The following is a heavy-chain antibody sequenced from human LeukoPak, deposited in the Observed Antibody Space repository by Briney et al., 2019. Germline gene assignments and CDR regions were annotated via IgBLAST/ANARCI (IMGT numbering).Heavy chain of an antibody. CDR3: AREVVVVDAPNWFDP. J-gene: IGHJ5*02. V-gene: IGHV1-69*04. D-gene: IGHD2-15*01. CDR1: GGTFSSYA. Sequence: ASVKVSCKGCGGTFSSYAISWVRQAPGQGREWMGRIIPILGIANYAQKFQGRVTITADKSTSTAYMELSSLRSEDTAVYSCAREVVVVDAPNWFDPWGPGTLVTVSS. CDR2: IIPILGIA.